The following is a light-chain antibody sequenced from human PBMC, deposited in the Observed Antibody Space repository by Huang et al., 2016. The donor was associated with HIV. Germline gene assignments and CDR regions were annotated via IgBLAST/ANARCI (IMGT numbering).Light chain of an antibody. J-gene: IGKJ2*01. CDR2: WAA. Sequence: DIVMTQSPDSLAVSLGVRATINCKSSQSVLYRSDNKNYLAWYQQKPRQPPKLLIYWAANRESGVPARFRGSGSGTDFTLTSGNLQAEDVAIYYCHQYYTTPYTFGQGTRLEI. V-gene: IGKV4-1*01. CDR1: QSVLYRSDNKNY. CDR3: HQYYTTPYT.